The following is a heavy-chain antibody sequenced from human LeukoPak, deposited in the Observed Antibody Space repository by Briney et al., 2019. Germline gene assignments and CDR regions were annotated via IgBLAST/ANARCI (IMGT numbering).Heavy chain of an antibody. CDR1: GFTFSSYG. J-gene: IGHJ6*02. Sequence: GRSLRLPCAASGFTFSSYGMHWVRQAPGKGLEWVAVISYDGSNKYYADSVKGRFTISRDNSKNTLYLQMNSLRAEDTAVYYCAKNSDMITFGGVIVDYYYYYGMDVWGQGTTVTVSS. CDR3: AKNSDMITFGGVIVDYYYYYGMDV. D-gene: IGHD3-16*02. CDR2: ISYDGSNK. V-gene: IGHV3-30*18.